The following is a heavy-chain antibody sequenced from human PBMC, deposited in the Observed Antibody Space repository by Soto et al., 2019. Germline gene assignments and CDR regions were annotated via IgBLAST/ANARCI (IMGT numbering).Heavy chain of an antibody. CDR3: AKVDGKQLVDWFAP. J-gene: IGHJ5*02. V-gene: IGHV3-23*01. D-gene: IGHD6-13*01. CDR1: VFTFSSYS. CDR2: ISGSGGST. Sequence: GGSLRLSCAASVFTFSSYSMSLVRQAPGKGLECVSAISGSGGSTYYADSVKGRFTISRDNSKNTLYLQMNSLRAEDTAVYYCAKVDGKQLVDWFAPWGQGTLVTLSS.